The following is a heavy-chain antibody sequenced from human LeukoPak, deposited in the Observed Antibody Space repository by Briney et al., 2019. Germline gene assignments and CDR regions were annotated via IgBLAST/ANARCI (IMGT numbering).Heavy chain of an antibody. V-gene: IGHV3-23*01. CDR2: FSGSGGST. D-gene: IGHD3-9*01. CDR1: GFTFSSYA. Sequence: GGSLRLSCAASGFTFSSYAMSWVRQAPGKGLECISGFSGSGGSTYYADSVKGRFTISRDNSKYTLYLEMNSLGAEDTAVYYCARLNYDILTGYSYYFDYWGQGTLVTVSS. CDR3: ARLNYDILTGYSYYFDY. J-gene: IGHJ4*02.